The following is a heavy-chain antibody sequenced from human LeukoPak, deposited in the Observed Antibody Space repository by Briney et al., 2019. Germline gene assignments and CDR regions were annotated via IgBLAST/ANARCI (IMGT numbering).Heavy chain of an antibody. CDR3: AKMYYYDSSGYYSGTRAFDI. V-gene: IGHV4-39*01. J-gene: IGHJ3*02. CDR2: IYYSGST. CDR1: GGSISSSSYY. D-gene: IGHD3-22*01. Sequence: PSETLSLTXTVSGGSISSSSYYWGWIRQPPGKGLEWIGSIYYSGSTYYNPSLKSRVTISVDTSKNQFSLKLSSVTAADTAVYYCAKMYYYDSSGYYSGTRAFDIWGQGTMVTVSS.